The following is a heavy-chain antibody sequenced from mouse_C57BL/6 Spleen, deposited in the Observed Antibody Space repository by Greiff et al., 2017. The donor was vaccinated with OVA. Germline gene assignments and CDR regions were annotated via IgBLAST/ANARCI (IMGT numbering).Heavy chain of an antibody. Sequence: VQLQQSGPGLVKPSQSLSLTCSVTGYSITSGYYWNWIRQFPGNKLEWMGYISYDGSNNYNPSLKNRISITRDTSKNQFFLKLNSVTTEDTATYYCASTVVATDWYFDVWGTGTTVTVSS. CDR3: ASTVVATDWYFDV. J-gene: IGHJ1*03. CDR1: GYSITSGYY. V-gene: IGHV3-6*01. CDR2: ISYDGSN. D-gene: IGHD1-1*01.